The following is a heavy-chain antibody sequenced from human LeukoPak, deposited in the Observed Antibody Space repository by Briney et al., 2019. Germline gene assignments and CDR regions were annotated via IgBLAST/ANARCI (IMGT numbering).Heavy chain of an antibody. D-gene: IGHD3-22*01. J-gene: IGHJ4*02. CDR3: AKDRLGALYYYDSSGYYRFDY. CDR1: GFTFSSYA. V-gene: IGHV3-23*01. CDR2: ISGNGGST. Sequence: QPGGSLRLSCTASGFTFSSYAMSWVRQAPGKGLEWVSGISGNGGSTYYADSVKGRFTISRDNSKNTLYLQMNSLRAEDTAVYYCAKDRLGALYYYDSSGYYRFDYWGQGTLVTVSS.